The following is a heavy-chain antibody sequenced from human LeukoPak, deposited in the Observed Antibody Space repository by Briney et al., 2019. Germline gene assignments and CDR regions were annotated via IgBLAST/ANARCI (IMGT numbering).Heavy chain of an antibody. D-gene: IGHD2-21*02. CDR3: ARAELAYCGGDCSGRPYYYYYYMDV. Sequence: GASVKVSCKASGGTFSSYAISWVRQAPGQGLEWMGGIIPIFGTANYAQKFQGRVTITADKSTSTAYMELSSLRSEDTAVYYCARAELAYCGGDCSGRPYYYYYYMDVWGKGTTVTVSS. V-gene: IGHV1-69*06. CDR2: IIPIFGTA. J-gene: IGHJ6*03. CDR1: GGTFSSYA.